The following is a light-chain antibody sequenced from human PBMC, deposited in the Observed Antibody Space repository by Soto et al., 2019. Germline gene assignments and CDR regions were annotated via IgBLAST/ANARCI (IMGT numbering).Light chain of an antibody. Sequence: QSALTQPASVSGSPGQSITISCTGTSSDVGGYNYVSWYQQHPGKAPKLMIYDVSNRLSGVSNRFSGSKSGNTASLTISGLQAEDEADYSCSSYTSSSTLVFGGGTQLTVL. V-gene: IGLV2-14*01. CDR2: DVS. J-gene: IGLJ2*01. CDR3: SSYTSSSTLV. CDR1: SSDVGGYNY.